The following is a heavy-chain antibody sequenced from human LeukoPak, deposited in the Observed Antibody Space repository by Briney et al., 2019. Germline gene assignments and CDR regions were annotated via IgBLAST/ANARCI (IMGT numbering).Heavy chain of an antibody. CDR3: ARDLSGRNAFDI. Sequence: SQTLSLTCTVSGGSISSGGYYWSWIRQHPGKGLEWIGHIYYSGTTDYNPSLKSRVTISVDTSKNQFSLKLSSVTAADTAVYYCARDLSGRNAFDIWGQGTMVTVSS. J-gene: IGHJ3*02. CDR1: GGSISSGGYY. D-gene: IGHD2-15*01. CDR2: IYYSGTT. V-gene: IGHV4-31*03.